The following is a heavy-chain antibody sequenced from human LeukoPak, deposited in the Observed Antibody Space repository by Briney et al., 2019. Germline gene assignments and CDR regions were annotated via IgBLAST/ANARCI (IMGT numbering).Heavy chain of an antibody. CDR1: GGTFSSYA. J-gene: IGHJ4*02. Sequence: SVKVSCKASGGTFSSYAISWVRQTPGQGLEWMGRIIPIFGIANYAQKFQGRVTITADKSTSTAYMELSSLRSEDTAVYYCALDPCSGGSCYSAYFDYWGQGTLVTVSS. V-gene: IGHV1-69*04. CDR3: ALDPCSGGSCYSAYFDY. CDR2: IIPIFGIA. D-gene: IGHD2-15*01.